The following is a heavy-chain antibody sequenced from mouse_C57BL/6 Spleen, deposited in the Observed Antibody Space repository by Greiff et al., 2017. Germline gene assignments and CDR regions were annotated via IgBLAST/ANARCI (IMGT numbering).Heavy chain of an antibody. V-gene: IGHV1-39*01. CDR3: SRDYYGSYYFAY. D-gene: IGHD1-1*01. CDR1: GYSFTDYN. Sequence: VQLQQSGPELVKPGASVKISCQASGYSFTDYNMNWVNQSNGKSLEWIGVISPNYGTTSYNQKFKGKSTLTVDQSSSTAYMQLNSLTSEDSAAYYCSRDYYGSYYFAYWGQGTTLTVS. CDR2: ISPNYGTT. J-gene: IGHJ2*01.